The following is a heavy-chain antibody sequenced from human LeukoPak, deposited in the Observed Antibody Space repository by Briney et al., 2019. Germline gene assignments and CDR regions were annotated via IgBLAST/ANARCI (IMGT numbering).Heavy chain of an antibody. J-gene: IGHJ4*02. CDR1: GFTFSSCG. CDR3: AKDSDVLTGYYGY. CDR2: ITSGRST. D-gene: IGHD3-9*01. V-gene: IGHV3-23*01. Sequence: GGSLRLSCAASGFTFSSCGMSWVRQAPGKGLEWVSGITSGRSTYYADSVKGRFTISRDNSKNTLYLQMNSLRAEDTALYYCAKDSDVLTGYYGYWGQGTLVTVSS.